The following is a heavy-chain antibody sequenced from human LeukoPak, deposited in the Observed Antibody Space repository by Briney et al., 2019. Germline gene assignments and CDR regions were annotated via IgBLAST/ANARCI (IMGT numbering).Heavy chain of an antibody. D-gene: IGHD6-13*01. V-gene: IGHV1-18*01. J-gene: IGHJ6*03. CDR3: ARARYSSSWSGPSYYYYYMDV. Sequence: ASVKVSCKASGYAFTTFGISWVRLAPGQGLEWLGWVSPYNGNTNYAQKFQGRLTMTPDTSTDTAYMELRSLRSDDTAVYYCARARYSSSWSGPSYYYYYMDVWGKGTTVTVSS. CDR1: GYAFTTFG. CDR2: VSPYNGNT.